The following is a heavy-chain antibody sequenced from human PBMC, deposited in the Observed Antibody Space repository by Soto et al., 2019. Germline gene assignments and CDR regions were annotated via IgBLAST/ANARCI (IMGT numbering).Heavy chain of an antibody. CDR3: ARRIIVGATIDY. CDR2: IYYSGST. D-gene: IGHD1-26*01. CDR1: GGSISSSSYY. J-gene: IGHJ4*02. V-gene: IGHV4-39*01. Sequence: QLQLQESGPGLVKPSETLSLTCTVSGGSISSSSYYWGWIRQPPGEGLEWIGSIYYSGSTYYNPSLKSRVTISVDTSKNQFSLKLSSVTAADTAVYYCARRIIVGATIDYWGQGTLVTVSS.